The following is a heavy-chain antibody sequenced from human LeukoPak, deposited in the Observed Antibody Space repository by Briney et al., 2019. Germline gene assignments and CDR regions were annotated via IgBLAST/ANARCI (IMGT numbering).Heavy chain of an antibody. Sequence: SETLSLTCTVSGGSISSGGYYWSWIRQHPGKGLEWIGYIYYSGSTYYNPSLKSRVTISVDTSKNQFSLKLSPVTAADAAVYYCAVTMVRGVIIGWGQGTLVTVSS. D-gene: IGHD3-10*01. CDR1: GGSISSGGYY. J-gene: IGHJ4*02. V-gene: IGHV4-31*03. CDR3: AVTMVRGVIIG. CDR2: IYYSGST.